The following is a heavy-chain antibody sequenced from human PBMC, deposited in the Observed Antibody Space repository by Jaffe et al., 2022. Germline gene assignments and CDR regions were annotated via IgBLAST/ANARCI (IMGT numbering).Heavy chain of an antibody. CDR1: GYTFTSYY. J-gene: IGHJ6*03. CDR3: ARDSWYYYGSGSKEYYYYYYYMDV. D-gene: IGHD3-10*01. Sequence: QVQLVQSGAEVKKPGASVKVSCKASGYTFTSYYMHWVRQAPGQGLEWMGIINPSGGSTSYAQKFQGRVTMTRDTSTSTVYMELSSLRSEDTAVYYCARDSWYYYGSGSKEYYYYYYYMDVWGKGTTVTVSS. CDR2: INPSGGST. V-gene: IGHV1-46*01.